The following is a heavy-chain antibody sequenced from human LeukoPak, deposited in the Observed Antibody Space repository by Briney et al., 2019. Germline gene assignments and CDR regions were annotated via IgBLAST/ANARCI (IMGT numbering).Heavy chain of an antibody. CDR1: GGSFTQTNY. J-gene: IGHJ4*02. CDR3: AREGGSYRPLDY. D-gene: IGHD3-16*02. V-gene: IGHV4-4*02. CDR2: VNLKGGT. Sequence: SETLSLTCDVSGGSFTQTNYWTWVRQPPGKGLEWVGVVNLKGGTNYTPSLLRRVAISVDTSANHVSLHMTSVTAADTAVYYCAREGGSYRPLDYAGEGTLVPVPS.